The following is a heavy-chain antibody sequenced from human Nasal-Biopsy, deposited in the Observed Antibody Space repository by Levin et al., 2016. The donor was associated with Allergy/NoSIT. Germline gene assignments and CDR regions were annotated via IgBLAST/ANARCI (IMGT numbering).Heavy chain of an antibody. CDR2: FYFTAGT. V-gene: IGHV4-30-4*01. J-gene: IGHJ4*02. CDR3: ARGNWDDYYFDY. D-gene: IGHD1-1*01. CDR1: GGSIHSADNS. Sequence: SETLSLTCTVSGGSIHSADNSWNWIRQAPGKALEWIGSFYFTAGTFYNPSLKSRLTISVDTSRNQVSLRLSSVTAADTAVYYCARGNWDDYYFDYWGQGTLVTASS.